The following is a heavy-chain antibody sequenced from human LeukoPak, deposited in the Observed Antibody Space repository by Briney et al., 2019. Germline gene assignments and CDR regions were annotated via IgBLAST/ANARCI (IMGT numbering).Heavy chain of an antibody. J-gene: IGHJ6*03. V-gene: IGHV3-21*01. CDR2: ISSSSSYI. CDR3: ARGMATIDGYYYYMDV. Sequence: PGGSLRLSCIASGFTVSSNYMNWVRQAPGKGLEWISSISSSSSYIYYADSVKGRFTISRDNAKNSLYLQMNSLRAEDTAVYYCARGMATIDGYYYYMDVWGKGTTVTVSS. CDR1: GFTVSSNY. D-gene: IGHD5-24*01.